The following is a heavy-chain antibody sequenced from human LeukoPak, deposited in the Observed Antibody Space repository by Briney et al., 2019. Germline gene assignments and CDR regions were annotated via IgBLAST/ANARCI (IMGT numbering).Heavy chain of an antibody. V-gene: IGHV4-38-2*02. CDR2: IYHSGST. CDR3: ARHSPNWGINY. CDR1: GGSISSYY. Sequence: PSETLSLTCTVSGGSISSYYWGWIRQPPGKGLEWIGSIYHSGSTCYNPSLKSRVTISVDTSKNQFSLKLSSVTAADTAVYYCARHSPNWGINYWGQGTLVTVSS. D-gene: IGHD7-27*01. J-gene: IGHJ4*02.